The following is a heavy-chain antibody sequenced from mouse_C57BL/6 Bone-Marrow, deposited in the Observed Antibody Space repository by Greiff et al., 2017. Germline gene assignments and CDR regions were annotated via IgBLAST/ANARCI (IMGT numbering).Heavy chain of an antibody. J-gene: IGHJ3*01. V-gene: IGHV5-9-1*02. Sequence: DVKLVESGAGLVKPGGSLKLSCAASGFTFSSYAMYWVRQTPEKRLEWVAYISSGGEYIYYADTVKGRVTISRDNARNTLYLQMSSLKSEDTAMYYCTRGGLEFADWGQGTLVTVSA. CDR1: GFTFSSYA. CDR3: TRGGLEFAD. CDR2: ISSGGEYI.